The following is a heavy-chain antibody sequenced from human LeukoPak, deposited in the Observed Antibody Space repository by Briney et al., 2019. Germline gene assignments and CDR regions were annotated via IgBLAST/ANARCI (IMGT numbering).Heavy chain of an antibody. D-gene: IGHD1-26*01. J-gene: IGHJ4*02. CDR3: ARVVVGATTSFDY. CDR2: IKQDGSEK. Sequence: PGGSLRLSCAASGFTFSSYAMSWVRQAPGKGLEWVANIKQDGSEKYYVDSAKGRFTISRDNAKNSLYLQMNSLRAEDTAVYYCARVVVGATTSFDYWGQGTLVTVSS. CDR1: GFTFSSYA. V-gene: IGHV3-7*01.